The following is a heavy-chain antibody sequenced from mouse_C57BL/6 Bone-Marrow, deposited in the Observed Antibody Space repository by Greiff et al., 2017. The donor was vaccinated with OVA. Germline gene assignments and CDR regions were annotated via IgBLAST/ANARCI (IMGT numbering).Heavy chain of an antibody. V-gene: IGHV1-59*01. CDR1: GYTFTSYW. CDR3: ARGEDYGSSYNYAMDY. CDR2: IDPSDSYT. J-gene: IGHJ4*01. Sequence: QVQLKQPGAELVRPGTSVKLSCKASGYTFTSYWMHWVKQRPGQGLEWIGVIDPSDSYTNYNQKFKGKATLTVDTSSSTAYMQLSSLTSEDSAVYYCARGEDYGSSYNYAMDYWGQGTSVTVSS. D-gene: IGHD1-1*01.